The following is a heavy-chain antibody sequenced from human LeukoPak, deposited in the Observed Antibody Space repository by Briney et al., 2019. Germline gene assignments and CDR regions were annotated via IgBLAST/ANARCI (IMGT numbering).Heavy chain of an antibody. D-gene: IGHD5-12*01. CDR3: ARDGYNCYDFPFDY. CDR1: QYTSTDFY. J-gene: IGHJ4*02. V-gene: IGHV1-2*06. CDR2: INPNSGGT. Sequence: ASVKASCKASQYTSTDFYMHCVRQAPGQGLEWMRRINPNSGGTNYAQKFQGRVTMTRDTSINTAYMELSRLTSDDTAVYYCARDGYNCYDFPFDYWGQGTLVSVSS.